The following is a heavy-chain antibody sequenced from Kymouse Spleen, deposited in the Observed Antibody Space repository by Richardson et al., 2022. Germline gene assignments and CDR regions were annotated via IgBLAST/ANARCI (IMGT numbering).Heavy chain of an antibody. CDR1: GGSFSGYY. Sequence: QVQLQQWGAGLLKPSETLSLTCAVYGGSFSGYYWSWIRQPPGKGLEWIGEINHSGSTNYNPSLKSRVTISVDTSKNQFSLKLSSVTAADTAVYYCARCAGTTGYGMDVWGQGTTVTVSS. V-gene: IGHV4-34*01. D-gene: IGHD1-7*01. J-gene: IGHJ6*02. CDR3: ARCAGTTGYGMDV. CDR2: INHSGST.